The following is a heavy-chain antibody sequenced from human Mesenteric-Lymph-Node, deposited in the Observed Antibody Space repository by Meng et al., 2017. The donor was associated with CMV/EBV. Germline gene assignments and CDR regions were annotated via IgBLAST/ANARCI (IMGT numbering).Heavy chain of an antibody. Sequence: GGSLRLSCAASGLTFSSYAMSWVRQAPGKGLEWVSAISGSGGSTYYADSVKGRFTISRDNSKNTLYLQMNSLRAEDTAVYYCAKSGLSIVVVPAAISFGYWGQGTLVTVSS. CDR1: GLTFSSYA. CDR3: AKSGLSIVVVPAAISFGY. CDR2: ISGSGGST. D-gene: IGHD2-2*01. V-gene: IGHV3-23*01. J-gene: IGHJ4*02.